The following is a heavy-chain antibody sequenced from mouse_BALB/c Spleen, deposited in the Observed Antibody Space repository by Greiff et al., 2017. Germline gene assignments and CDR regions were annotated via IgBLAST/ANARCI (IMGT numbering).Heavy chain of an antibody. V-gene: IGHV14-1*02. J-gene: IGHJ3*01. D-gene: IGHD1-2*01. CDR2: IDPENGNT. Sequence: VQLQQSGAELVRPGALVKLSCKASGFNIKDYYMHWVKQRPEQGLEWIGWIDPENGNTIYDPKFQGKASITADTSSSTAYLQLSSLTSEDTAVYYCARSDYGYAYWGQGTLVTVSA. CDR3: ARSDYGYAY. CDR1: GFNIKDYY.